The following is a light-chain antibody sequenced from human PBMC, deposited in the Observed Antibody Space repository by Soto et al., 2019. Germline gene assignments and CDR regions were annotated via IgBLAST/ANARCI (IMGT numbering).Light chain of an antibody. CDR2: EVS. CDR3: CSYAGSTTRVL. J-gene: IGLJ2*01. CDR1: SSDVDTYKY. V-gene: IGLV2-14*01. Sequence: QSALTQPASVSGSPGQSITIPCTGTSSDVDTYKYVSWYQQHPGKAPKLIIYEVSHRPSGVSDRFSGSKSGNTASLTISGLQAEDDADYYCCSYAGSTTRVLFGGGTKVTVL.